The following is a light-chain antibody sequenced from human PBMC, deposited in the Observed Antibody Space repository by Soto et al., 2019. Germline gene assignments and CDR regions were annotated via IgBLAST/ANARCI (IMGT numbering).Light chain of an antibody. CDR1: QSVSSY. CDR2: DAS. CDR3: QQRSNWPLT. J-gene: IGKJ4*01. V-gene: IGKV3-11*01. Sequence: EIVLPQSPAXLSLSQGERATLSCRASQSVSSYLAWYQQKPGQAPRLLIYDASNRATGIPARFSGSGSGTDFTLTISSLEPEDFAVYYCQQRSNWPLTFGGGTKVDIK.